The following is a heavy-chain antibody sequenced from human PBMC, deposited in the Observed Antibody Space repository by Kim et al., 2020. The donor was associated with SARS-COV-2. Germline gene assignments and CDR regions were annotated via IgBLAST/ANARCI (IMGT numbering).Heavy chain of an antibody. J-gene: IGHJ4*02. CDR3: ALYVGWSNFDY. Sequence: TYYADSVTDRLTISRDNSKNPLYLQMNSLRAEDTAVYYCALYVGWSNFDYWGQGTLVTVSS. V-gene: IGHV3-23*01. D-gene: IGHD6-19*01. CDR2: T.